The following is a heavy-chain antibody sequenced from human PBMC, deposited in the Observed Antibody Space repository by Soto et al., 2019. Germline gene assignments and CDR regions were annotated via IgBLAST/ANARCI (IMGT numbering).Heavy chain of an antibody. V-gene: IGHV4-59*01. CDR1: AGSISSYY. Sequence: LSLTCTVSAGSISSYYWSWIWQPPGKGLEWMGYIYYSGSTNYNPSLKSRVTISVDTSKNQFSLKLSSVTAADTAVYYCARSIVVVPAANYYYYGMDVWGQGTTVTVSS. D-gene: IGHD2-2*01. CDR2: IYYSGST. CDR3: ARSIVVVPAANYYYYGMDV. J-gene: IGHJ6*02.